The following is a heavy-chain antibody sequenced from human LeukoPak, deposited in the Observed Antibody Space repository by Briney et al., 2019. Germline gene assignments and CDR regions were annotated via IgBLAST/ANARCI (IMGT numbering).Heavy chain of an antibody. CDR2: ISYDGSNK. J-gene: IGHJ4*02. V-gene: IGHV3-30*18. D-gene: IGHD6-6*01. CDR3: AKDWVRGSSVRYYSDY. Sequence: GGSLRLSCAASGFTFSSYGMHWVRQAPGKGLEWVAVISYDGSNKYYADSVKGRFTISRDNSKNTLYLQMNSLRAEDTAVYYCAKDWVRGSSVRYYSDYWGQGTLVTVSS. CDR1: GFTFSSYG.